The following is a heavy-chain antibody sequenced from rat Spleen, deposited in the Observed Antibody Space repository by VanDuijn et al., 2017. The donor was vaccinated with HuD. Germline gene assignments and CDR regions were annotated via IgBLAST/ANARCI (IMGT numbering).Heavy chain of an antibody. Sequence: EVQLVESGGGLVQPGRSMKLSCAASGFTFSNYGMAWVRQAPKKGLEWVAYISYDGGSTYYRDSVKGRFTISRDNAKSTLYLQMDSLRSEDTATYYCTTDHGSYYSYWGQGVMVTVSS. D-gene: IGHD1-12*02. J-gene: IGHJ2*01. CDR3: TTDHGSYYSY. V-gene: IGHV5-20*01. CDR1: GFTFSNYG. CDR2: ISYDGGST.